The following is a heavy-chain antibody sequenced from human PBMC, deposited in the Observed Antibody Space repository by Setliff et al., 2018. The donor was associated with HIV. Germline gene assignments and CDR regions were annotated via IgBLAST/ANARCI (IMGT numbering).Heavy chain of an antibody. J-gene: IGHJ6*02. Sequence: GGSLRLSCAASGSTFSSYWMHWVRQAPGKGLVWVSRIKSDGSYTSYADSAKGRFTISIDNAKNTLHLQMNSLRAEDTAVYYCVRGLAAAGGYAMDVWGQGTTVTVSS. V-gene: IGHV3-74*01. CDR2: IKSDGSYT. D-gene: IGHD6-13*01. CDR3: VRGLAAAGGYAMDV. CDR1: GSTFSSYW.